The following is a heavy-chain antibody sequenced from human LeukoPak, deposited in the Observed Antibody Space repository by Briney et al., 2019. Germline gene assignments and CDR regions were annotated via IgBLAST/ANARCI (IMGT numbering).Heavy chain of an antibody. J-gene: IGHJ4*02. V-gene: IGHV1-18*01. CDR2: ISAYNGNT. D-gene: IGHD3-9*01. Sequence: ASVKVSCKASGYTFTSYGISWVRQAPGQGLEWMGWISAYNGNTNYAQKLQGRVTMTTDTSTSTAYMELRSLRSDDTAVYYCARTEDYYDILTGLDYWGQGTLVSVSS. CDR3: ARTEDYYDILTGLDY. CDR1: GYTFTSYG.